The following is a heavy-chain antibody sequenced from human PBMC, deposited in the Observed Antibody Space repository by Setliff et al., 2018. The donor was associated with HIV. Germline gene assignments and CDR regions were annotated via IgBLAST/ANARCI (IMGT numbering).Heavy chain of an antibody. CDR3: ARRSGYAEDY. CDR2: IYHSGST. J-gene: IGHJ4*02. CDR1: GYSISSGYY. Sequence: SETLSLTCAVSGYSISSGYYWGWIRQPPGKGLEWIGSIYHSGSTYYSPSLKSRVTISVDTSKNQFSLKLSSVTAADTAVYYCARRSGYAEDYWGQGTLVTVS. D-gene: IGHD5-12*01. V-gene: IGHV4-38-2*01.